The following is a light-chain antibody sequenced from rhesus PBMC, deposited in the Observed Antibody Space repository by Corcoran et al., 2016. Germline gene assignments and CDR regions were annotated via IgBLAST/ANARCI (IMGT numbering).Light chain of an antibody. CDR3: QQYNNWKS. V-gene: IGKV3S9*01. J-gene: IGKJ1*01. CDR2: GAS. Sequence: EIVMTQSPATLSLSPGERATLSCRASQSVSSYVAWYQQKPEQAPRLLIHGASSRATGNPDRFSGSGSGTDFTLILSILEPEDVGVYYCQQYNNWKSFGQGTKVEIK. CDR1: QSVSSY.